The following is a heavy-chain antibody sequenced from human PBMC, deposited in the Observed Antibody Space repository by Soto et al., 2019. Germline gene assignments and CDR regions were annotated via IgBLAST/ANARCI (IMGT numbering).Heavy chain of an antibody. CDR1: GFSFGGSD. CDR3: TRRAYGVDTWS. Sequence: EVQLVESGGGLVQPGGSLKLSCAASGFSFGGSDVHWVRQASGKGLEWVGRIRTRANNYATGYGGSGKGRFTISRDDSKNTAYLQMNSLKTEDTAVYYCTRRAYGVDTWSWGKGTTVTVSS. D-gene: IGHD5-18*01. J-gene: IGHJ6*01. CDR2: IRTRANNYAT. V-gene: IGHV3-73*01.